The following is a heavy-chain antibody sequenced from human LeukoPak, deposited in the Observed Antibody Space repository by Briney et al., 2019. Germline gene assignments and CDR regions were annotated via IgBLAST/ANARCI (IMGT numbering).Heavy chain of an antibody. CDR1: GYTFTGYY. Sequence: GASVRVSCKASGYTFTGYYMHWVRQAPGQGLEWMGWINPNSGGTNYAQKLQGRVTMTTDKSTSTAYMELRSLRSDDTAVYYCARGARIVVAGPEGSFDYWGQGTLVTVSS. J-gene: IGHJ4*02. V-gene: IGHV1-2*02. CDR2: INPNSGGT. D-gene: IGHD6-19*01. CDR3: ARGARIVVAGPEGSFDY.